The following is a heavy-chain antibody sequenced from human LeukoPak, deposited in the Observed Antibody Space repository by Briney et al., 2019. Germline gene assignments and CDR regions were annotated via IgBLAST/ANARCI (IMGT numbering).Heavy chain of an antibody. CDR2: INAGNGNT. V-gene: IGHV1-3*01. D-gene: IGHD4-17*01. Sequence: ASVKVSCKASGYTFTSYAMHWVRQAPGQRLEWMGSINAGNGNTKYSQKFQGRVTITRDTSASTAYMELSSLRSEDTAVYYCARDSYMRYGDYQTDWFDPWGQGTLVTVSS. CDR3: ARDSYMRYGDYQTDWFDP. CDR1: GYTFTSYA. J-gene: IGHJ5*02.